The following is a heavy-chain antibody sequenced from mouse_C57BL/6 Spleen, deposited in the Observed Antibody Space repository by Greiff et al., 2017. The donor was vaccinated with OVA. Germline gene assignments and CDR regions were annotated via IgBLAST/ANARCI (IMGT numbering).Heavy chain of an antibody. Sequence: EVQLQQSGPELVKPGASVKISCKASGYTFTDYYMNWVKQSHGKSLEWIGDINPNNGGTSYNQKFKGKATLTVDKSSSTAYMELRSLTSEDSAVYYCARSEVGLDYWGQGTTLTVSS. CDR3: ARSEVGLDY. D-gene: IGHD1-1*02. CDR2: INPNNGGT. V-gene: IGHV1-26*01. J-gene: IGHJ2*01. CDR1: GYTFTDYY.